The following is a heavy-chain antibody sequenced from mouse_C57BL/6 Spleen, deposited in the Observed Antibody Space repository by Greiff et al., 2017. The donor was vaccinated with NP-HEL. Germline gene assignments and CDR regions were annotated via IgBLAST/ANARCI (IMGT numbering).Heavy chain of an antibody. CDR2: IDPSDSYT. J-gene: IGHJ4*01. CDR3: ARPYYSNYDYAMDY. Sequence: QVQLQQPGAELVMPGASVKLSCKASGYTFTSYWMHWVKQRPGQGLEWIGEIDPSDSYTNYNQQFKGKSTLTVDKSSSTAYMQLSSLTSEDSAVYYCARPYYSNYDYAMDYWGQGTSVTVSS. V-gene: IGHV1-69*01. CDR1: GYTFTSYW. D-gene: IGHD2-5*01.